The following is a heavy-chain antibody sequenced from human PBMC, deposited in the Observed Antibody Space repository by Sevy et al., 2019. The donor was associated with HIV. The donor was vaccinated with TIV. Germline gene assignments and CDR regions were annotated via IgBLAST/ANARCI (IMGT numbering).Heavy chain of an antibody. D-gene: IGHD2-8*01. CDR1: GFTFSSYD. Sequence: GGSLRLSCTASGFTFSSYDMNWVRQAPGKGLEWVSKISSSGSSIYYADSVKGGFTISRDNAKNSLNLQMNSLGAEDTAVYYCTRNGGAFDNGFDPWGQGTLVTVSS. CDR3: TRNGGAFDNGFDP. V-gene: IGHV3-48*03. J-gene: IGHJ5*02. CDR2: ISSSGSSI.